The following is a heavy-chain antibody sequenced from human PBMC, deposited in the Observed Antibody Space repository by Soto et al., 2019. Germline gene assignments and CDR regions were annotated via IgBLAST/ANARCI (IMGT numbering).Heavy chain of an antibody. V-gene: IGHV1-46*01. CDR3: ARSYCSSTSCRYYYYYGMDV. CDR1: GYTFTSYY. J-gene: IGHJ6*02. Sequence: QVQLVQSGAEVKKPGASVKVSCKASGYTFTSYYMHWVRQAPGQGLEWIGIINPSGGSTSYAQKFQGRVTITRDTSTSTVYMELSSLRSEDTAVYYCARSYCSSTSCRYYYYYGMDVWGQGTTVTVSS. CDR2: INPSGGST. D-gene: IGHD2-2*01.